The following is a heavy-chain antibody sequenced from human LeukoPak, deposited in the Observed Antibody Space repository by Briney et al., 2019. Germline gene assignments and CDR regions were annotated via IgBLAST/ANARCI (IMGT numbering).Heavy chain of an antibody. V-gene: IGHV5-51*01. CDR1: GYTFTTYW. J-gene: IGHJ4*02. CDR2: IYPGDSDT. CDR3: ARTRDDFLTCADY. Sequence: GESLKISCKGSGYTFTTYWIAWVRQMPGKGLEWMGIIYPGDSDTRYSPSFQGQVTISADKSISTAYLQWSSLKASDTAIYYCARTRDDFLTCADYWGQGTLVTVSS. D-gene: IGHD3-9*01.